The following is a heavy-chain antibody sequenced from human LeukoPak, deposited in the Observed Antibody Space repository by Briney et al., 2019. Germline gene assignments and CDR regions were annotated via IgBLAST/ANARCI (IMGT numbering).Heavy chain of an antibody. D-gene: IGHD3-22*01. CDR2: FDPEDGET. CDR3: AAFRWGSGYCYTGY. CDR1: GYTLTGLS. Sequence: ASVKVSCKVSGYTLTGLSMHWVRQAPGKGLEWMGGFDPEDGETIYAQKFQGRVTMTEDTSTDRAYMELSSLRSEDTAVYYCAAFRWGSGYCYTGYWGQGTLVTVSS. J-gene: IGHJ4*02. V-gene: IGHV1-24*01.